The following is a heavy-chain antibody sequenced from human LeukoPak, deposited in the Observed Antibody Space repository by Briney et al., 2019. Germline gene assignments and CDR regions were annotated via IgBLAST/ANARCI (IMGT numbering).Heavy chain of an antibody. CDR1: GGSISSSSYY. Sequence: SETLSLTCTVSGGSISSSSYYWGWIRQPPGKGLEWIGSIYYSGSTYYNPSLKSRVTISVDTSKNQFSLKLSSVTAADTAVYYCARRVRLRVNWFDPWGQGTLVTVSS. CDR3: ARRVRLRVNWFDP. J-gene: IGHJ5*02. V-gene: IGHV4-39*07. D-gene: IGHD5-12*01. CDR2: IYYSGST.